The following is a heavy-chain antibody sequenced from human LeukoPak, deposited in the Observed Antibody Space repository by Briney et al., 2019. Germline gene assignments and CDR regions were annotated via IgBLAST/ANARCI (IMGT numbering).Heavy chain of an antibody. CDR1: GASITSGSFY. CDR3: VREGPLTVQVPTAIRGYYYGLDV. D-gene: IGHD2-2*02. Sequence: PSETLSLTCSVSGASITSGSFYRSWLRQSAGKGLEWIGRVYSSGRTNYNPSLESRVTMSVDTSKNQISLKLASVTAADTAVYYCVREGPLTVQVPTAIRGYYYGLDVWGQGTTVTV. J-gene: IGHJ6*02. V-gene: IGHV4-61*02. CDR2: VYSSGRT.